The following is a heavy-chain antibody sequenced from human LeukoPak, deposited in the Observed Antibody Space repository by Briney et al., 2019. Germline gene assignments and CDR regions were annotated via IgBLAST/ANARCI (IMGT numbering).Heavy chain of an antibody. V-gene: IGHV1-18*01. D-gene: IGHD3-22*01. Sequence: GASVKVSCKASGYTFTSYGISWVRQAPGQGLEWMGWISAYNGNTNYAQKLQDRVTMTTDTSTSTAYMELRSLRSDDTAVYYCAREIRKTSYYYDSSGYEYWGQGTLVTVSS. CDR2: ISAYNGNT. CDR3: AREIRKTSYYYDSSGYEY. CDR1: GYTFTSYG. J-gene: IGHJ4*02.